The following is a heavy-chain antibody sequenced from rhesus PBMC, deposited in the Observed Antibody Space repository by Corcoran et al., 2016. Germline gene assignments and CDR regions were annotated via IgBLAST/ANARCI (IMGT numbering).Heavy chain of an antibody. CDR2: IAYMGSN. D-gene: IGHD3-16*01. CDR3: ASWYSGSYYYGYWDD. V-gene: IGHV4-127*01. Sequence: QVQLQESGPGLVKPSETLSLTCAVSGYSISSGYGWSWLRQPPGKGLEWMGYIAYMGSNDYTPSSKGRGTITRNTSKNQFSWKRSAVTDADTAVNYCASWYSGSYYYGYWDDWGQGVLVTVSS. CDR1: GYSISSGYG. J-gene: IGHJ4*01.